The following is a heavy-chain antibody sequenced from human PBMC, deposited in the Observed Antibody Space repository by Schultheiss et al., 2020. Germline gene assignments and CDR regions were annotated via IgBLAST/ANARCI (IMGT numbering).Heavy chain of an antibody. CDR2: IIPIFGTA. V-gene: IGHV1-69*05. J-gene: IGHJ6*02. CDR3: ATDRYYYGMDV. Sequence: SVKVSCKASGGTFSSYAISWVRQAPGQGLEWMGGIIPIFGTANYAQKFQGRVTMTTDTSTSTAYMELRSLRSDDTAVYYCATDRYYYGMDVWGQGTTVTVSS. CDR1: GGTFSSYA.